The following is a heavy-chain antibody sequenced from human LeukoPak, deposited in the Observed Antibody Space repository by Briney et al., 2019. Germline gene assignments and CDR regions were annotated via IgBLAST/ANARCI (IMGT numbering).Heavy chain of an antibody. J-gene: IGHJ5*02. CDR2: ISYDENNK. D-gene: IGHD3-3*01. CDR1: GFTFSSHG. CDR3: LPRLLFWSGFRSGP. Sequence: GGFLRLSCAASGFTFSSHGMHWVRQAPGKGLEWVAVISYDENNKYYADSVKGRFTISRDSSKNTVYLQMNSLRAEDTAVYYCLPRLLFWSGFRSGPWGQGTLVTVSS. V-gene: IGHV3-30*03.